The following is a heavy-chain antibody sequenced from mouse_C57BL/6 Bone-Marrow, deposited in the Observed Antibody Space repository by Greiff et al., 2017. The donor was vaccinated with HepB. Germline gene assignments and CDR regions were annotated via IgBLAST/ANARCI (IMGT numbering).Heavy chain of an antibody. CDR3: AMAYYSNYKFAY. Sequence: QVQLQQSGPELVKPGASVKISCKASGYAFSSSWMNWVKQRPGKGLEWIGRIYPGDGDTNYNGKLKGKATLTADKSSSTAYMQLSSLTSEDSAVYFCAMAYYSNYKFAYWGQGTLVTVSA. J-gene: IGHJ3*01. V-gene: IGHV1-82*01. CDR2: IYPGDGDT. CDR1: GYAFSSSW. D-gene: IGHD2-5*01.